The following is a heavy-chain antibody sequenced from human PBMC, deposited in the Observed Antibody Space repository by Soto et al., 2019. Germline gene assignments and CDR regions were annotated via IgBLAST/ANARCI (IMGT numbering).Heavy chain of an antibody. CDR1: GGSISSYY. J-gene: IGHJ4*02. D-gene: IGHD6-19*01. Sequence: SETLSLTCTVSGGSISSYYWSWIRQPPGKGLEWIGYIYYSGSTNYNPSLKSRVTISVDTSKSQFSLKLSSVTAADTAVYYCARVGAVAGTAMGFDYWGQGTLVTVSS. CDR3: ARVGAVAGTAMGFDY. CDR2: IYYSGST. V-gene: IGHV4-59*01.